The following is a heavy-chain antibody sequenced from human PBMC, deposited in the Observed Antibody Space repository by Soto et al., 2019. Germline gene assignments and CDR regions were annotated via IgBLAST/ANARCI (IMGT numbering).Heavy chain of an antibody. CDR1: GGSISSSSYY. V-gene: IGHV4-39*01. Sequence: PSETLSLTCTVSGGSISSSSYYWGWIRQPPGKGLEWIGSIYYSGSTYYNPSLKSRVTISVDTSKNQFSLKLSSVTAADTAVYYCARQESLDQYFDYWGQGTLVTVSS. J-gene: IGHJ4*02. CDR2: IYYSGST. CDR3: ARQESLDQYFDY. D-gene: IGHD3-16*01.